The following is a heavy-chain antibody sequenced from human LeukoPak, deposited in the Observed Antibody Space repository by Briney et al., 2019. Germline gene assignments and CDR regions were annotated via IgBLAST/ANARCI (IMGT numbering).Heavy chain of an antibody. CDR3: ARRLDYYDISGYHTLDY. D-gene: IGHD3-22*01. CDR2: INPSGGST. CDR1: GYTFTSYY. Sequence: EASVKVSCKASGYTFTSYYMHWVRQAPGQGLEWMGIINPSGGSTSYAQKFQGRVTMTRDMPTSTVYMDLRSLRSDDTAVYYCARRLDYYDISGYHTLDYWGQGTLVTVSS. V-gene: IGHV1-46*01. J-gene: IGHJ4*02.